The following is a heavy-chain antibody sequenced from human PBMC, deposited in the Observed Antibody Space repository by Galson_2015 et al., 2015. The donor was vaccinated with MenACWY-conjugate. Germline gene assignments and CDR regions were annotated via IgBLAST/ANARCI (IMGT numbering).Heavy chain of an antibody. V-gene: IGHV3-30*02. CDR3: TKDPIDCSGDCPAEQY. CDR2: LRSDGSDL. Sequence: SLRLSCAASGFTFTAYGMNWVRQAPGKGLEWVAFLRSDGSDLYYADSVKGRFIISRDNSKNTLYLQMSSLRTEDTATYYCTKDPIDCSGDCPAEQYGGEGTLLTVTS. D-gene: IGHD2-21*02. CDR1: GFTFTAYG. J-gene: IGHJ4*02.